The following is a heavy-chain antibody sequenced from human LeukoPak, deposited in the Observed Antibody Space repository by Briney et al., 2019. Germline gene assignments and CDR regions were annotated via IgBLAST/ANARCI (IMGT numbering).Heavy chain of an antibody. V-gene: IGHV3-48*04. J-gene: IGHJ4*02. CDR1: GFTFSSYS. CDR2: ISSSSSTI. CDR3: ARAYSPPITMAVEAPDY. Sequence: GGSLRLSCAASGFTFSSYSMNWVRQAPGKGLEWVSYISSSSSTIYYADSVKGRFTVSRDSATNSLFLQMSSLRVEDTAVYFCARAYSPPITMAVEAPDYWGQGTLVTVSS. D-gene: IGHD3-10*01.